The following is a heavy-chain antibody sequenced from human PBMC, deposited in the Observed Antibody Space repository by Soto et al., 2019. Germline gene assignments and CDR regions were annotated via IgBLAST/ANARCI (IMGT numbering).Heavy chain of an antibody. CDR2: ISYDGSNQ. CDR3: AKDIVKYTYGACDY. CDR1: GFSFNTYG. D-gene: IGHD5-18*01. V-gene: IGHV3-30*18. Sequence: PWGSLRLSCAASGFSFNTYGMYWVRQAPGKGLEWVAAISYDGSNQYHADSVKGRFTISRDNSKSTLYLQMNSLRVEDKAVYYCAKDIVKYTYGACDYWGQGALVTVS. J-gene: IGHJ4*02.